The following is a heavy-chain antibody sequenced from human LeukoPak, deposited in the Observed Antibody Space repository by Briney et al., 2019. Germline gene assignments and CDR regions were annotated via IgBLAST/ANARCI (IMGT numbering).Heavy chain of an antibody. V-gene: IGHV4-39*01. CDR3: ARLGSSDAFDI. Sequence: SETLSLTCTVSGGSISSSSYYWGWLRQPPGKGLEWIGSFYYSGNTYYNPSLKSRVTISVDTSKNQFSLKLSSVTAADTAVYYSARLGSSDAFDIWGQGTMVTVSS. CDR1: GGSISSSSYY. J-gene: IGHJ3*02. D-gene: IGHD1-26*01. CDR2: FYYSGNT.